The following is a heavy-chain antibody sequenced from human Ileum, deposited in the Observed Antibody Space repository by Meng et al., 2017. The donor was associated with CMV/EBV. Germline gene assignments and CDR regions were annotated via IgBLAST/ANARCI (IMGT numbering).Heavy chain of an antibody. J-gene: IGHJ4*02. CDR1: GYTFTTYG. Sequence: ASVKVSCKASGYTFTTYGISWVRQAPGQGLEWMGWISALNGNTRYAQKVQGRVTMTRDTSTSTAYMELRSLRSDDTAVYYCSREVDYGGYIVLGYWGQGTLVTVSS. D-gene: IGHD4-23*01. CDR2: ISALNGNT. CDR3: SREVDYGGYIVLGY. V-gene: IGHV1-18*01.